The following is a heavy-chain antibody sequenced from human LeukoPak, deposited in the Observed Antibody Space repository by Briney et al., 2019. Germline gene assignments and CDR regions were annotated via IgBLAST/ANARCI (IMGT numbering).Heavy chain of an antibody. J-gene: IGHJ4*02. V-gene: IGHV3-30-3*01. D-gene: IGHD7-27*01. CDR2: ISYDGSNK. CDR3: AKDGGLWVSAHWGDS. Sequence: GGSLRLSCAASGFTFNSYAMHWVRQAPGKGLDWVAVISYDGSNKYYADSVKGRFTISRDNSKNTLYLQMNSLRAEDTAVYYCAKDGGLWVSAHWGDSWGRGTLVTVSS. CDR1: GFTFNSYA.